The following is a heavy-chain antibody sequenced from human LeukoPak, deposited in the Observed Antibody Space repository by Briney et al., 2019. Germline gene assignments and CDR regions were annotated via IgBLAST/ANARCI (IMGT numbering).Heavy chain of an antibody. V-gene: IGHV1-2*02. J-gene: IGHJ4*02. CDR3: ATDRAYCGGDCYPTVFDY. D-gene: IGHD2-21*02. Sequence: ASVKVSCKASGYTFTGYYMHWVRQAPGQGLEWMGWINPNSGGTNYAQKFQGRVTMTRDTSISTAYMELSRLRPDDTAVYYCATDRAYCGGDCYPTVFDYWGQGTLVTVSS. CDR1: GYTFTGYY. CDR2: INPNSGGT.